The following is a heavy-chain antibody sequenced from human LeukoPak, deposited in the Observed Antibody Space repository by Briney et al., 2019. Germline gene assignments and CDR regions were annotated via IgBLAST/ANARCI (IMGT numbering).Heavy chain of an antibody. J-gene: IGHJ4*02. V-gene: IGHV4-4*07. D-gene: IGHD2-2*02. CDR2: IYTSGST. CDR1: GGSISSYY. CDR3: ARGYCSSTSCYTSPSVD. Sequence: SETLSLTCTVSGGSISSYYWSWIRQPAGKGLEWIGRIYTSGSTNYNPSLKSRVTMSVDTSKNQFSLKLSSVTAADTAVYYCARGYCSSTSCYTSPSVDWGQGTLVTVSS.